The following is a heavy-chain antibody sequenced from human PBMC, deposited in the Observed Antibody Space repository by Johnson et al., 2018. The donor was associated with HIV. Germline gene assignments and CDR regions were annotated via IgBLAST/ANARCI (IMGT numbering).Heavy chain of an antibody. Sequence: MLLVESGGGLVQPGGSLRLSCAASGFTVSSNYMSWVRQAPGKGLEWVSVIYSGGSTYYVDSVKGRFTISRDNSKNTLYLQMNSLRPEDTAVYYCARDRPSGWPDAFDIWGQGTMVTVSS. J-gene: IGHJ3*02. CDR3: ARDRPSGWPDAFDI. CDR1: GFTVSSNY. V-gene: IGHV3-66*02. CDR2: IYSGGST. D-gene: IGHD5-24*01.